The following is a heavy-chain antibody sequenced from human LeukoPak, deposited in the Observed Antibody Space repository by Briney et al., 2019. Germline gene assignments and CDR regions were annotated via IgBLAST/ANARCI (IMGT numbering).Heavy chain of an antibody. CDR1: GFTFSDYY. Sequence: TGGSLRLSCAASGFTFSDYYMGWIRQAPGKGLEWVSYIGGSGSITFYADSVKGRFTIFRHNAKNSVYLQMNSLRAEDTAVYYCGRDFGLFGTKRSFDIWGQGTMVTVSS. V-gene: IGHV3-11*01. J-gene: IGHJ3*02. CDR3: GRDFGLFGTKRSFDI. D-gene: IGHD1-7*01. CDR2: IGGSGSIT.